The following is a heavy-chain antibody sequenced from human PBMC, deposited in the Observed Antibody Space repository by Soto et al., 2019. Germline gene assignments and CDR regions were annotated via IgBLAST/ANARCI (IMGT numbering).Heavy chain of an antibody. V-gene: IGHV4-39*01. J-gene: IGHJ4*02. D-gene: IGHD3-10*01. Sequence: SETLSLTCTVSGGSISSSSYYWGWIRQPPGKGLEWIGSIYYSGSTYYNPSLKSRVTISVDTSKNQFSLKLSSVTAADTAVYYCARRTPGDYYGSGSYSYFDYWGQGTLVTVS. CDR1: GGSISSSSYY. CDR2: IYYSGST. CDR3: ARRTPGDYYGSGSYSYFDY.